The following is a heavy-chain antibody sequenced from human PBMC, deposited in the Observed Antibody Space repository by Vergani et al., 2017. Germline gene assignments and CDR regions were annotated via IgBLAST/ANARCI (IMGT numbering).Heavy chain of an antibody. J-gene: IGHJ5*02. CDR3: ARGNYYGSGTYVDP. Sequence: ELQLVESGGGLVPLGGSLRLSCAASGSTVSGNYMTWVRQAPGKGLEWVSHIYSGEETYYADSVKGRVTISRDTSKNTLHLQINNLRVEDTAVYYCARGNYYGSGTYVDPWGQGTLVTVSS. D-gene: IGHD3-10*01. V-gene: IGHV3-66*02. CDR2: IYSGEET. CDR1: GSTVSGNY.